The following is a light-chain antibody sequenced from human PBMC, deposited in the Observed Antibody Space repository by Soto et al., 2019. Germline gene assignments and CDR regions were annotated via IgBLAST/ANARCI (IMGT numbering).Light chain of an antibody. J-gene: IGKJ4*01. Sequence: EIVMTQSPATLSVSPGERATLSCRASQSVSSNLAWYQQKPGQAPRLLIYGASTRATGIPARFSGSGSGTEFTLTSSGLQSEDFVVYYCQQYNNWPPLTFGGWTKVEIK. CDR3: QQYNNWPPLT. V-gene: IGKV3-15*01. CDR2: GAS. CDR1: QSVSSN.